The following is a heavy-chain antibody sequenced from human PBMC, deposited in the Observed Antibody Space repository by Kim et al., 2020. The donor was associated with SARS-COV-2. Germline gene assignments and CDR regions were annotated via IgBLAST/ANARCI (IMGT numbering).Heavy chain of an antibody. CDR2: I. V-gene: IGHV3-11*01. Sequence: IHYADSVKGRFTISRDNAKNSLYLQMNSLRAGDTAVYYCARETYPYGSADYWGQGTLVTVSS. D-gene: IGHD3-10*01. J-gene: IGHJ4*02. CDR3: ARETYPYGSADY.